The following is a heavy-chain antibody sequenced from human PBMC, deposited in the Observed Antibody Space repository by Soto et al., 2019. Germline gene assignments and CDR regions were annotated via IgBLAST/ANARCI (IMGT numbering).Heavy chain of an antibody. J-gene: IGHJ6*02. CDR3: ARDGYSGYDTQPEXDTAMVTVSYVYYGMDV. D-gene: IGHD5-18*01. CDR2: ISAYNGNT. CDR1: GYTFTSCG. Sequence: GASVKVSCKASGYTFTSCGISWVRQAPGQGLEWMGWISAYNGNTNYAQKLQGRVTMTTDTSTSTAYMELRSLRSDDTAVYYCARDGYSGYDTQPEXDTAMVTVSYVYYGMDVWGQGTTVTVSS. V-gene: IGHV1-18*01.